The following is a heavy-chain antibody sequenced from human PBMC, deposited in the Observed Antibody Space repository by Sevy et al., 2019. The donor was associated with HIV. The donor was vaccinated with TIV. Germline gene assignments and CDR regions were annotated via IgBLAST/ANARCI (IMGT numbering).Heavy chain of an antibody. CDR3: AKDMGYGSGSYYNVPFFDY. CDR2: ISWNSGSI. V-gene: IGHV3-9*01. CDR1: GFTFDDYA. D-gene: IGHD3-10*01. J-gene: IGHJ4*02. Sequence: SLKISCAASGFTFDDYAMHWVRQAPGKGLEWVSGISWNSGSIGYADSGKGRFTISRDNAKNSLYLQMNSLRAEDTALYYCAKDMGYGSGSYYNVPFFDYWGQGTLVTVSS.